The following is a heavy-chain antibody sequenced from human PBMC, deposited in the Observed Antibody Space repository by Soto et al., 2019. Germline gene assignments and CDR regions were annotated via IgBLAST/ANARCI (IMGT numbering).Heavy chain of an antibody. V-gene: IGHV3-23*01. CDR3: AKSSSGWYFGYYYYYGMDV. CDR2: ISGSGGST. J-gene: IGHJ6*02. Sequence: GGSLRLSCAASGFTFSSFAMSWCRQPPGKGLEWCSAISGSGGSTYYADSVKGRFTISRDNSKNTLYLQMNSLRAEDTAVYYCAKSSSGWYFGYYYYYGMDVWGQGTTVTVSS. D-gene: IGHD6-19*01. CDR1: GFTFSSFA.